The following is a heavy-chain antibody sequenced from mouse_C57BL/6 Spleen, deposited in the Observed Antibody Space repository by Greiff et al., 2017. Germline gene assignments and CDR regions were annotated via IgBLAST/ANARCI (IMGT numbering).Heavy chain of an antibody. CDR1: GYTFTDYY. CDR3: ARAEPDY. CDR2: INPNNGGT. V-gene: IGHV1-26*01. J-gene: IGHJ2*01. Sequence: EVQLQLSGPELVKPGASVKISCKASGYTFTDYYMNWVKQSHGRSLEWIGDINPNNGGTSYNQKFKGKATLTVDKSSSTAYMELRSLTSEDSAVYYCARAEPDYWGQGTTLTVTS.